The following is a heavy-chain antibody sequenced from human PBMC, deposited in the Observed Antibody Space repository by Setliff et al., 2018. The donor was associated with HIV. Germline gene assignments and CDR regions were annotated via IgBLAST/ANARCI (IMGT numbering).Heavy chain of an antibody. CDR3: ARIRRRITIFGVVTDYGMDV. J-gene: IGHJ6*02. CDR1: GFSLSTTGMS. Sequence: SGPTLVNPTQTLTLTCSFSGFSLSTTGMSLSWIRQPPGKALEWLARIDWDDDKYYGTSLKTRLTIPKDTSKNQVVLTMTNMDPVDTATYYCARIRRRITIFGVVTDYGMDVWGQGTTVTAP. V-gene: IGHV2-70*11. D-gene: IGHD3-3*01. CDR2: IDWDDDK.